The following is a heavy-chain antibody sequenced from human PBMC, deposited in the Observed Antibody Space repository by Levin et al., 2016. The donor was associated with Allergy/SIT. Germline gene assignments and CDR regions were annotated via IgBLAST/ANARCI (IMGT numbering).Heavy chain of an antibody. CDR3: ARAHCSSTSCYPKDAFDI. D-gene: IGHD2-2*01. Sequence: ASVKVSCKASGYTFTSYDINWVRQATGQGLEWMGWMNPNSGNTGYAQKLQGRITMTRNTSISTAYMELSSLRSEDTAVYYCARAHCSSTSCYPKDAFDIWGQGTTVTVSS. CDR2: MNPNSGNT. CDR1: GYTFTSYD. V-gene: IGHV1-8*01. J-gene: IGHJ3*02.